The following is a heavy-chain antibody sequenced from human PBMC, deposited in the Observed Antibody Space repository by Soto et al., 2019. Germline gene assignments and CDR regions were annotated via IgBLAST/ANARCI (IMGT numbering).Heavy chain of an antibody. CDR2: ISGDGGST. D-gene: IGHD3-22*01. CDR1: GFTFDDYA. V-gene: IGHV3-43*02. J-gene: IGHJ6*02. CDR3: AKDSAGYYDSSGYYWGYYGMDV. Sequence: GGSLRLSCAASGFTFDDYAMHWVRQAPGKGLEWVSLISGDGGSTYYADSVKGRFTISRDNSKNSLYLQMISLRTEDTALYYCAKDSAGYYDSSGYYWGYYGMDVWGQGTTVTVSS.